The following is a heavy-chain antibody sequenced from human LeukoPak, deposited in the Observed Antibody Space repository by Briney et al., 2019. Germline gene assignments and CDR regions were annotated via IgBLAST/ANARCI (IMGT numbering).Heavy chain of an antibody. CDR2: ISYDGSNK. Sequence: GRSLRLSCAASGFTFSSYAMHWVRQAPGKGLEWVAVISYDGSNKYYADSVKGRFTISRDNSKNTLYLQMNSLRAEDTAVYYCARDGGIVGDNWGQGTLVTVSS. J-gene: IGHJ4*02. CDR1: GFTFSSYA. V-gene: IGHV3-30-3*01. CDR3: ARDGGIVGDN. D-gene: IGHD1-26*01.